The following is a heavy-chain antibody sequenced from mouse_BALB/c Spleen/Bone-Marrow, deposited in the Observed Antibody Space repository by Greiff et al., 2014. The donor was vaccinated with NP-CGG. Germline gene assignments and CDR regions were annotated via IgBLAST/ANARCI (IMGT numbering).Heavy chain of an antibody. CDR2: IWAGGST. Sequence: VQLVESGPGLVAPSQSLSITCTVSGFSLTSYGVHWVRQPPGKGLEWLGVIWAGGSTNYNSALMSRLSISEDNSKSQVFLKMNSLQTDDTAMYYCAREGLLLYRGFAYWGQGTLVTVSA. D-gene: IGHD2-10*01. CDR1: GFSLTSYG. CDR3: AREGLLLYRGFAY. J-gene: IGHJ3*01. V-gene: IGHV2-9*02.